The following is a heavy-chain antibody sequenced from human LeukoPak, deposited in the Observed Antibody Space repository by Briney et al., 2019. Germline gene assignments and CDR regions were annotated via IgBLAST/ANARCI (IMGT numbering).Heavy chain of an antibody. Sequence: ASVKVSCKASGYTFTSYDINWVRQATGQGLEWMGWMNPNSGNTGYAQKFQGGVTMTRNTSISTAYMELSSLRSEDTAVYYCARDLSGYSYGSDWGQGTLVTVSS. CDR3: ARDLSGYSYGSD. V-gene: IGHV1-8*01. J-gene: IGHJ4*02. CDR1: GYTFTSYD. D-gene: IGHD5-18*01. CDR2: MNPNSGNT.